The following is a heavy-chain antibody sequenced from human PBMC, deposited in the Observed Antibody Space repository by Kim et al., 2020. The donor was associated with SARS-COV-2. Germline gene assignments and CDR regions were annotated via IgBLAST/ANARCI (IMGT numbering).Heavy chain of an antibody. CDR3: ARAGCSSTSCPHDY. V-gene: IGHV3-30-3*01. J-gene: IGHJ4*02. D-gene: IGHD2-2*01. CDR2: ISYDGSNK. CDR1: GFTFSSYA. Sequence: GGSLRLSCAASGFTFSSYAMHWVRQAPGKGLEWVAVISYDGSNKYYADSVKGRFTISRDNSKNTLYLQMNSLRAEDTAVYYCARAGCSSTSCPHDYWGQGTLVTVSS.